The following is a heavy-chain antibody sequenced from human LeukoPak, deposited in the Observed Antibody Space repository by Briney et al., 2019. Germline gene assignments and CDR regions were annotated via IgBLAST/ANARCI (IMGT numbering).Heavy chain of an antibody. CDR2: INHSGST. D-gene: IGHD3-22*01. J-gene: IGHJ4*02. Sequence: PSETLSLTCAVYGGSLSGYYWSWIRQPPGEGLEWIGEINHSGSTNYNPSLKSRVTISVDTSKNQFSLKLSSVTAADTAVYYCARGSDYYDSSGYQDYWGQGTLVTVSS. CDR1: GGSLSGYY. V-gene: IGHV4-34*01. CDR3: ARGSDYYDSSGYQDY.